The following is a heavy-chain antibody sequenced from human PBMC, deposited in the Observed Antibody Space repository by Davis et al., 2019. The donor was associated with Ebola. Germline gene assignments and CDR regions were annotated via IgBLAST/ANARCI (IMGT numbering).Heavy chain of an antibody. J-gene: IGHJ5*02. CDR2: INHSGST. D-gene: IGHD4-17*01. CDR1: GGSFSGYY. CDR3: ARVGTTVTTVWFDP. V-gene: IGHV4-34*01. Sequence: MPSETLSLTCAVYGGSFSGYYWSWIRQPPGKGLEWIGEINHSGSTNYNPSLKSRVTISVDTSKNQSSLKLSSVTAADTAVYYCARVGTTVTTVWFDPWGQGTLVTVSS.